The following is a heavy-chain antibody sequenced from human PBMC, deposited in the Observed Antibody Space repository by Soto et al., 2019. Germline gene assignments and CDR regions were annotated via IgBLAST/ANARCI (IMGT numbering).Heavy chain of an antibody. J-gene: IGHJ6*02. CDR2: ISWDGGST. Sequence: GGSLRLSCAASGFTFDDYTMHWVRQAPGKGLEWVSLISWDGGSTYYADSVKGRFTISRDDSKNSLYLQMNSLRTEDTALYYCAKDIGYCSSTSCYPQSRYYYYYGMDVWGQGTTVTVSS. CDR3: AKDIGYCSSTSCYPQSRYYYYYGMDV. V-gene: IGHV3-43*01. D-gene: IGHD2-2*01. CDR1: GFTFDDYT.